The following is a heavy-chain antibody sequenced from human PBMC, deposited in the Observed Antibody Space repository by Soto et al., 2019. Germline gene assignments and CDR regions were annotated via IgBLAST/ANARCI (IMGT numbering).Heavy chain of an antibody. V-gene: IGHV4-31*03. CDR3: ARDYDDWFDP. CDR1: GCSISSGGYY. D-gene: IGHD5-12*01. J-gene: IGHJ5*02. CDR2: IYYSGST. Sequence: SETLSLTCTVSGCSISSGGYYWSWIRQHPGKGLEWIGYIYYSGSTYYNPSLKSRVTISVDTSKNQFSLKLSSVTAADTAVYYCARDYDDWFDPWGQGTLVTVSS.